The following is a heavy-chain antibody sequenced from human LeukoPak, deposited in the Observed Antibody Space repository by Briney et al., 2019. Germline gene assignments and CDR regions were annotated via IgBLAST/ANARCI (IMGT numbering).Heavy chain of an antibody. Sequence: SETLSLTCVVSGGSISSSNWWSWVRQPPGKGLEWIGEIYHSGSTNYNPSLKSRVTISVDTSKNQFSLKLSSVTAADTAVYYCARGLPNSYYYYYGMDVWGQGTTVTVSS. D-gene: IGHD4-23*01. CDR1: GGSISSSNW. J-gene: IGHJ6*02. CDR3: ARGLPNSYYYYYGMDV. V-gene: IGHV4-4*02. CDR2: IYHSGST.